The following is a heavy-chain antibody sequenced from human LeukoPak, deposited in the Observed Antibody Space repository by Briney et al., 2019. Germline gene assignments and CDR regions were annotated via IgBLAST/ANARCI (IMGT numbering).Heavy chain of an antibody. CDR2: INHSGST. CDR1: VGSFSGYY. CDR3: ARTGYYGSGSYYTNGYFQH. Sequence: SETLSLTCAVYVGSFSGYYWSWIRQPPGKGLEWIGEINHSGSTNYIPSLKSRVTISVDTSKNQFSLKLSSVTAADTAVYYCARTGYYGSGSYYTNGYFQHWGQGTLVTVSS. V-gene: IGHV4-34*01. J-gene: IGHJ1*01. D-gene: IGHD3-10*01.